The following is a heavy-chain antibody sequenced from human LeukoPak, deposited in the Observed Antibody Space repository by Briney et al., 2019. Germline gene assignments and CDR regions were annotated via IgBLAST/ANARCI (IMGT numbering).Heavy chain of an antibody. CDR1: GFTFSSYW. D-gene: IGHD1-26*01. CDR2: IKQDGSEK. J-gene: IGHJ3*02. V-gene: IGHV3-7*03. CDR3: ARVGSGNFLGAFDI. Sequence: GGSLRLSCAASGFTFSSYWMSWVRQAPGKGLEWVANIKQDGSEKYYVDSVKGRFTISRDNAKNSLYLQMNSLRAEDTAVYYCARVGSGNFLGAFDIWGQGTMVTVSS.